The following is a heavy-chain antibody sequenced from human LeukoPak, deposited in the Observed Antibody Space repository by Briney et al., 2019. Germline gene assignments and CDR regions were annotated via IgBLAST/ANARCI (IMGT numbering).Heavy chain of an antibody. Sequence: PGGSLRLSCAASGFTFTNYAMHWVRQAPGKGLEWVCFLNGDGGGTYYADSVKGRLTISRDNSKNSLYLQISGLRAEDTAVYYCAKDKPGQWRPGVTWGQGTLVIVSS. CDR2: LNGDGGGT. D-gene: IGHD6-19*01. CDR1: GFTFTNYA. J-gene: IGHJ4*02. CDR3: AKDKPGQWRPGVT. V-gene: IGHV3-43*02.